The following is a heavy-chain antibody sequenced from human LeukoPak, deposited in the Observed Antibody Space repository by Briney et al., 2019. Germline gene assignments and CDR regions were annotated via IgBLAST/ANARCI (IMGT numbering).Heavy chain of an antibody. J-gene: IGHJ4*02. D-gene: IGHD3-22*01. V-gene: IGHV4-59*01. Sequence: TPSETLSLTCTVSGGSISDYYWSWIRQPPGRGLEWLGYIYYSGTTHYNPSLKSRVTMSVDTSKNRFSLKVSSVTAADTAVYFCARNYDRMDYWGQGTLVTVSS. CDR3: ARNYDRMDY. CDR1: GGSISDYY. CDR2: IYYSGTT.